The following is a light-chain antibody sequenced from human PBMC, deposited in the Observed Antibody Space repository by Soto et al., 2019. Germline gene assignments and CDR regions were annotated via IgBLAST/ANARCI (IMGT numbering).Light chain of an antibody. CDR2: TNN. Sequence: QAVVTQPPSASGTPGQRVTISCSGSRSNIGSDTVNWYQQLPGTAPKLLIYTNNQRPSGVPDRFSGSKSGTSASLAISGLQSEDEADYYCGTWDSSLSAVVFGGGTKLTVL. V-gene: IGLV1-44*01. J-gene: IGLJ2*01. CDR3: GTWDSSLSAVV. CDR1: RSNIGSDT.